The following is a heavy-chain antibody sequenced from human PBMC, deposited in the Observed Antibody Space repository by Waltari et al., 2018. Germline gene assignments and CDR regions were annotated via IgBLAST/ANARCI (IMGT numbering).Heavy chain of an antibody. CDR2: INWNSVTI. Sequence: GHLVEYEGGLVRPGGSLRLSCAASGFIYDDFLVYWVRQAQGKGLGWVAGINWNSVTIHYVDSVKGRFTISRDNAENSLYLQMNSLTTEDTAVYYCTKDMDGATAMAPRLDFWGQGTLVTVSS. J-gene: IGHJ4*02. CDR3: TKDMDGATAMAPRLDF. D-gene: IGHD5-18*01. V-gene: IGHV3-9*01. CDR1: GFIYDDFL.